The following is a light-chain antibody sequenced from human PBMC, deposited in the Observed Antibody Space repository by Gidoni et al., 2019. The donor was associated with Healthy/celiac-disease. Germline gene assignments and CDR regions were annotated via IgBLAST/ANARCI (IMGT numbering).Light chain of an antibody. CDR2: GQR. CDR3: QSYDSSLSGVV. CDR1: SPNIGAGYD. V-gene: IGLV1-40*01. J-gene: IGLJ2*01. Sequence: QSVLTQPPSVSGAPGQRVTISCTGSSPNIGAGYDVHWYQQLPGTAPKPLIYGQRNRPSGVPDRFSGSKSGTSASLAITGLQAEDEADYYCQSYDSSLSGVVFGGGTKLTVL.